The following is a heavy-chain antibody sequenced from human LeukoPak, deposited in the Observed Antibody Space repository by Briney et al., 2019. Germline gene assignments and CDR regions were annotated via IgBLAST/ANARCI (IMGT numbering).Heavy chain of an antibody. CDR3: ASPPSMVRGLDASDI. CDR2: IYYSGST. Sequence: SETLSLTGAVAGAPISTYYWSWCRQPPGKGLGGGGYIYYSGSTNYNPSLENRVTISVDTPKKQFSLKLSSVTAADTAVYYCASPPSMVRGLDASDIWGQGTMVTVSS. CDR1: GAPISTYY. D-gene: IGHD3-10*01. V-gene: IGHV4-59*08. J-gene: IGHJ3*02.